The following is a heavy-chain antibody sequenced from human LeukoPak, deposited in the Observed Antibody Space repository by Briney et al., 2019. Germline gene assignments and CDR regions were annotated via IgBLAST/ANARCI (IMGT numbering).Heavy chain of an antibody. CDR3: ARGKIVVVPAADNWFDP. CDR2: IIPIFGTA. Sequence: ASVKVSCKASGGTFSSYAISWVRQAPGQGLEWMGRIIPIFGTANYAQKFQGRVTITTDESTSTAYMELSSLRSEDTAVYYCARGKIVVVPAADNWFDPWGQRTLVTVSS. J-gene: IGHJ5*02. CDR1: GGTFSSYA. D-gene: IGHD2-2*01. V-gene: IGHV1-69*05.